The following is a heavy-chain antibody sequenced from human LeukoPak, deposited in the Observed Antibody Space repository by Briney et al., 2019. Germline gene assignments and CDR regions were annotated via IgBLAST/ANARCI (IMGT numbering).Heavy chain of an antibody. Sequence: GRSLRLSCAASGFTFSSYGMHWVRQAPGKGLEWVAVIWYDGSNKYYADSVKGRFTISRDNSKNTLYLQMNSLRAEDTAVYYCARDLGPPQGSYYYYYGMDVWGQGTTVTVSS. V-gene: IGHV3-33*01. D-gene: IGHD2-15*01. CDR1: GFTFSSYG. J-gene: IGHJ6*02. CDR2: IWYDGSNK. CDR3: ARDLGPPQGSYYYYYGMDV.